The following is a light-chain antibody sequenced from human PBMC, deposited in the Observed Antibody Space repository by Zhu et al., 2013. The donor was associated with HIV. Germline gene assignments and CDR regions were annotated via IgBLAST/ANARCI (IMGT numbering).Light chain of an antibody. V-gene: IGKV3-15*01. Sequence: EIVMTQSPGTLSLSPGERATLSCRASQTVKSSLAWYQQKPGQPPRLLLYGTSTRATGVPERFSGRGSGTDFTLTINNFQAEDVATYYCQKYNSVPLTFGPGTKVDIK. CDR3: QKYNSVPLT. CDR2: GTS. CDR1: QTVKSS. J-gene: IGKJ3*01.